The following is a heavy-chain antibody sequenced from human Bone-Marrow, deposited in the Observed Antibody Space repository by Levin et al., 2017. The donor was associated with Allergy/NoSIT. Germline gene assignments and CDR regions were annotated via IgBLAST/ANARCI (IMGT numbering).Heavy chain of an antibody. CDR2: ISGSGDRT. CDR1: GFTFISYA. V-gene: IGHV3-23*01. J-gene: IGHJ4*02. CDR3: AKSKFLEWPPFDS. D-gene: IGHD3-3*01. Sequence: LSLTCAASGFTFISYAMSWVRQAPGKGLEWVSSISGSGDRTHYADSVNGRFTISRDNSNNTLFLEVNSLRAEDTAIYYCAKSKFLEWPPFDSWGQGTLVTVSS.